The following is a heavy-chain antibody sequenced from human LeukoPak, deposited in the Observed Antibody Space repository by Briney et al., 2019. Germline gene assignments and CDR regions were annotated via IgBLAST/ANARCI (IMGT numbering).Heavy chain of an antibody. V-gene: IGHV4-38-2*01. CDR2: IYHSGST. CDR1: GYSVSSGYY. Sequence: PSXTLSLTCAVSGYSVSSGYYWGWIRPPPGKGLEWIGSIYHSGSTYYNPSLKRRVTISGDTSKNQFSLKLSSVTAADTAVYYCARGEVVVVPAAIRFDPWGQGTLVTVSS. D-gene: IGHD2-2*01. J-gene: IGHJ5*02. CDR3: ARGEVVVVPAAIRFDP.